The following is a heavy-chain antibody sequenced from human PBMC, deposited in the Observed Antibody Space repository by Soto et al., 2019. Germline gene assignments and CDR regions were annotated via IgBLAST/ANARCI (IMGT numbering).Heavy chain of an antibody. CDR2: ISSSGSTI. J-gene: IGHJ6*02. D-gene: IGHD4-4*01. Sequence: EVQLVESGGGLVQPGGSLRLSCAASGFTFSSYEMNWVRQAPGKGLEWVSYISSSGSTIYYADSVKGRFTISRDNAKNSLYLQMNSLRAEDTAVYYCASALTTVTTYYYYGMDVWGQGTTVTVSS. CDR1: GFTFSSYE. CDR3: ASALTTVTTYYYYGMDV. V-gene: IGHV3-48*03.